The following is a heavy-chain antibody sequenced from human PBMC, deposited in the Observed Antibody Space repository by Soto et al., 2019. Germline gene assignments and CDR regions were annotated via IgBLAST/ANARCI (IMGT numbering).Heavy chain of an antibody. CDR2: IYWDDDK. D-gene: IGHD3-10*01. Sequence: QITLKESGPPLVKPTQTLTLTCTFSGFSLSTSGVGVGWIRQPPGKALEWLALIYWDDDKRYSPSLKSRLTITKDTSKNQVVLTMTNMDPVDTATYYCAHSRWGTMVRGATSFYYYYYGMDVWGQGTTVTVSS. V-gene: IGHV2-5*02. J-gene: IGHJ6*02. CDR3: AHSRWGTMVRGATSFYYYYYGMDV. CDR1: GFSLSTSGVG.